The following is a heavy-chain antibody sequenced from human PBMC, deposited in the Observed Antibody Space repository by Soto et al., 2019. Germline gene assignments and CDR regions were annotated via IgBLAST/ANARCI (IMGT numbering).Heavy chain of an antibody. V-gene: IGHV1-69*01. CDR3: ASPKIVVVPDYYYYYGMDV. CDR2: IIPIFGTA. D-gene: IGHD2-2*01. CDR1: GGTFSSYA. J-gene: IGHJ6*02. Sequence: QVQLVPSGAEVKKPGSSVKVSCKASGGTFSSYAISWVRQAPGQGLEWMGGIIPIFGTANYAQKFQGRVTITADESTSTAYMELSSLRSEDTAVYYCASPKIVVVPDYYYYYGMDVWGQGTTVTVSS.